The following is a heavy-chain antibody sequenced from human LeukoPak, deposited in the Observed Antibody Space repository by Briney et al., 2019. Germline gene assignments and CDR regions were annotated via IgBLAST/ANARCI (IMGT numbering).Heavy chain of an antibody. CDR3: ARASTVTTIVDY. J-gene: IGHJ4*02. V-gene: IGHV1-2*04. Sequence: ASVKDSCKASGYTFTCYYMHWVRQAPGQGLEWMGWINPNSGGTNYAQKFQGWVTMTRDTSISTAYMELSRLRSDDTAVYYCARASTVTTIVDYWGQGTLVTVSS. CDR2: INPNSGGT. D-gene: IGHD4-17*01. CDR1: GYTFTCYY.